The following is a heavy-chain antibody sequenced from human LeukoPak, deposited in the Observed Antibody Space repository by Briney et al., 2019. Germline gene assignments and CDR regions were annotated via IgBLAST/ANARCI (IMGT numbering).Heavy chain of an antibody. D-gene: IGHD3-3*01. CDR2: ISWDGGST. Sequence: GGSLRLSCAASGFTFDDYAMHWVRQAPGKGLEWFSLISWDGGSTYYADSVKGRFTISRDNSKNSLYLQMNSLRAEDTALYYCAKDTGGTSGSSSYFDYWGQGTLVTVSS. CDR3: AKDTGGTSGSSSYFDY. J-gene: IGHJ4*02. CDR1: GFTFDDYA. V-gene: IGHV3-43D*03.